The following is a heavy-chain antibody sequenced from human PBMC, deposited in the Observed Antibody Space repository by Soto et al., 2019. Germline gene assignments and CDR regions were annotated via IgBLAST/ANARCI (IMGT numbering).Heavy chain of an antibody. CDR3: ARDRLSDYYYYGMDV. CDR1: EFTVSTHS. D-gene: IGHD2-8*01. J-gene: IGHJ6*02. CDR2: INSDGSST. V-gene: IGHV3-74*01. Sequence: EVQLVESGGGLVQPGGSLRLSCAASEFTVSTHSMNWVRQAPGKGLEWVSRINSDGSSTSYADSVKGRFTISRDNAKNTLYLQMNSLRAEDTAVYYCARDRLSDYYYYGMDVWGQGTTVTVSS.